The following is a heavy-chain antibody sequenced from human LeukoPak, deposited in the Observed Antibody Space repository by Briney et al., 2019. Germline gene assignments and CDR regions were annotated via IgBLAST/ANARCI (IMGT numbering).Heavy chain of an antibody. CDR3: ASERPSSSWYDY. CDR1: GFTFSSHL. Sequence: GVLRLSCVASGFTFSSHLMTWVRQAPGKGREWVANIKQDGTEKYYVDSVRGRFTISRDNANNLLYLQMNSLRDEDTAVYYCASERPSSSWYDYWGQGTLVTVSS. CDR2: IKQDGTEK. V-gene: IGHV3-7*01. J-gene: IGHJ4*02. D-gene: IGHD6-13*01.